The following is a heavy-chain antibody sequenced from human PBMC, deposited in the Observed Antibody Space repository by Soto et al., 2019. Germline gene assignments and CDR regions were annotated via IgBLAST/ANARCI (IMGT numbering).Heavy chain of an antibody. J-gene: IGHJ4*02. D-gene: IGHD1-26*01. CDR2: IGPESGAT. CDR3: GRGRSGQIVVFY. CDR1: GHTFTGHY. Sequence: ASVKVSCKASGHTFTGHYIHWVRQAPEQGPEWMGEIGPESGATRYAQRFQGRVTMTRDMSITTVYMELNNLSPDDTAVYYCGRGRSGQIVVFYWGQGTPVTVSS. V-gene: IGHV1-2*02.